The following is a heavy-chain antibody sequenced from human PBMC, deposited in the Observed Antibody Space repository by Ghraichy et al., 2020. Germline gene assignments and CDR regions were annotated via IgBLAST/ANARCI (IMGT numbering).Heavy chain of an antibody. V-gene: IGHV3-23*01. CDR1: GFTFSSYA. J-gene: IGHJ2*01. D-gene: IGHD5-24*01. Sequence: GGSLRLSCAASGFTFSSYAMSWVRQAPGKGLEWVSAISGSGGSTYYADSVKGRFTISRDNSKNTLYLQMNSLRAEDTAVYYCAKEGEMATSSYWYFDLWGRGTLVTVSS. CDR2: ISGSGGST. CDR3: AKEGEMATSSYWYFDL.